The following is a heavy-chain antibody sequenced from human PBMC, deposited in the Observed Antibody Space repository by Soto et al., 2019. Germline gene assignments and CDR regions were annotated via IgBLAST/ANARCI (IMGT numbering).Heavy chain of an antibody. CDR2: INHSGST. D-gene: IGHD3-22*01. CDR3: ARGGVTMIVDY. V-gene: IGHV4-34*01. Sequence: PSETLSLTCPVYGGSFSGSYWHLIRQPPGKGLEWIGEINHSGSTNYNPSLKSRVTISVDTSKNQFSLKLSSVTAADTAVYYCARGGVTMIVDYWGQGTLVTVS. J-gene: IGHJ4*02. CDR1: GGSFSGSY.